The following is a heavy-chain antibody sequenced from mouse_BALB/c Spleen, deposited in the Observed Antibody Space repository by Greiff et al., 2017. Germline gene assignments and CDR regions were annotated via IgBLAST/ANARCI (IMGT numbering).Heavy chain of an antibody. V-gene: IGHV1S127*01. D-gene: IGHD1-2*01. Sequence: QVQLQQSGAELVKPGASVKMSCKASGYTFTSYWMHWVKQRPGQGLEWIGTIDPSDSYTSYNQKFKGKATLTVDTSSSTAYMQLSSLTSEDSAVYYCTRSYYGYDYAMDYWGQGTSVTVSS. J-gene: IGHJ4*01. CDR3: TRSYYGYDYAMDY. CDR1: GYTFTSYW. CDR2: IDPSDSYT.